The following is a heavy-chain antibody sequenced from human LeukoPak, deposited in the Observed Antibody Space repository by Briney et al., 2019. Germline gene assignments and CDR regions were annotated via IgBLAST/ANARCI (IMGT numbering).Heavy chain of an antibody. CDR3: ARVRSKFMVWGGDYDS. V-gene: IGHV1-2*02. J-gene: IGHJ4*02. CDR1: GYTFTSYY. D-gene: IGHD3-10*01. CDR2: IAPVSGAT. Sequence: ASVKVSCKASGYTFTSYYMHWVRQAPGQGLEWMGWIAPVSGATKLGQKFQGRVALTTDSSINTAYMELSNLTSGDTAVYFCARVRSKFMVWGGDYDSWGQGSKVTVSS.